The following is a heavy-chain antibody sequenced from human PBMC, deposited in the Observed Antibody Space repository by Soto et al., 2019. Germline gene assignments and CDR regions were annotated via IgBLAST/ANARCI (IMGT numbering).Heavy chain of an antibody. V-gene: IGHV5-51*01. J-gene: IGHJ5*02. Sequence: GESLKISCKGPGHLFNNHWIGWVRQTPGKGLEWMGRIFTRDSETKTSPSFQGHVSFSVDNSINTVYLQWTSLKTTDTGIYFCARGYFDSGHGYDLWGQGTLVTAPQ. CDR2: IFTRDSET. CDR3: ARGYFDSGHGYDL. CDR1: GHLFNNHW. D-gene: IGHD3-10*01.